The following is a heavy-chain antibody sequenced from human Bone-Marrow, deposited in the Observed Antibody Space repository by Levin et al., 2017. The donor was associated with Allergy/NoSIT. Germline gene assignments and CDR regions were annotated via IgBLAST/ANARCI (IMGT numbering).Heavy chain of an antibody. V-gene: IGHV4-30-4*01. Sequence: PSETLSLTCTVSGGSISSGESYYSWIRQPPGKGLEWIGYMYYSGDTSYNPALKSRVTISVDLSKNQFSLRLTSVTAADTAKYYCARKPMRTHAFDIWGQGTMVTVSS. CDR1: GGSISSGESY. CDR3: ARKPMRTHAFDI. CDR2: MYYSGDT. J-gene: IGHJ3*02.